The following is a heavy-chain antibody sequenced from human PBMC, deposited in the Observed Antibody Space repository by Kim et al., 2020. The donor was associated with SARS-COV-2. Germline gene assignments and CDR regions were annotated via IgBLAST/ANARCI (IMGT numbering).Heavy chain of an antibody. CDR3: ARTIAVAGMYYYYYGMDV. V-gene: IGHV3-48*02. CDR1: GFTFSSYS. Sequence: GGSLRLSCAASGFTFSSYSMNWVRQAPGKGLEWVSYISSSSSTIYYADSVKGRFTISRDNAKNSLYLQMNSLRDEDTAVYYCARTIAVAGMYYYYYGMDVWGQGTTVTVSS. J-gene: IGHJ6*02. D-gene: IGHD6-19*01. CDR2: ISSSSSTI.